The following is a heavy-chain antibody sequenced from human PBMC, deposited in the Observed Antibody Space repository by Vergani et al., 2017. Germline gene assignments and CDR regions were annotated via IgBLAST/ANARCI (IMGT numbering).Heavy chain of an antibody. CDR3: ARDHRYCSGGSCYQVFDY. J-gene: IGHJ4*02. V-gene: IGHV1-69*08. CDR2: IITILGIA. D-gene: IGHD2-15*01. Sequence: QVQLVQSGAEVKKPGSSVKVSCKASGGTFSSYTISWVRQAPGQGLEWMGRIITILGIANYAQKFQGRVTITADKSTSTAYMELSSLRSEDTAVYYCARDHRYCSGGSCYQVFDYWGQGTLVTVSS. CDR1: GGTFSSYT.